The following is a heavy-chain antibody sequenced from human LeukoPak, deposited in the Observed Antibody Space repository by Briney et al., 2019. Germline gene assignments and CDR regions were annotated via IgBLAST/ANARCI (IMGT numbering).Heavy chain of an antibody. D-gene: IGHD3-10*01. CDR3: AKEGPADDGSGSYYNPGLVDY. Sequence: GGSLRLSCAASGFTFSSYGMHWVRQAPGKGLEWVAVISYDGSNKYYADSVKGRFTISRDNSKNTLYLQMNSLRAEDTAVYYCAKEGPADDGSGSYYNPGLVDYWGQGTLVTVSS. CDR2: ISYDGSNK. J-gene: IGHJ4*02. V-gene: IGHV3-30*18. CDR1: GFTFSSYG.